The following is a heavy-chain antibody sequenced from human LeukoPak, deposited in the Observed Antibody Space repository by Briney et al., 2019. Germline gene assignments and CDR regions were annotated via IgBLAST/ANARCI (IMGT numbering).Heavy chain of an antibody. J-gene: IGHJ4*02. CDR2: IWYDGSNK. Sequence: SGRSLRLSCAASGFTFNSYGMHWVRQAPGKGLEWVAVIWYDGSNKYYADSVKGRFTISRDNSKNTLYLQMNSLRAEDTAVYYCAKDRQRDGYNGDFDYWGQGTLVTVSS. D-gene: IGHD5-24*01. CDR3: AKDRQRDGYNGDFDY. CDR1: GFTFNSYG. V-gene: IGHV3-33*06.